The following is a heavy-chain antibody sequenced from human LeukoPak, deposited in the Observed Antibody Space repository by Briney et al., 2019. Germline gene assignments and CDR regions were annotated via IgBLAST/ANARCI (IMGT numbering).Heavy chain of an antibody. CDR3: ARAWPLIAAAGTRFDP. J-gene: IGHJ5*02. D-gene: IGHD6-13*01. V-gene: IGHV4-34*01. Sequence: SETLSLTCAVYGGSFSGYYWSWIRQPPGKGLEWIGEINHSGSTDYNPSLKSRVTISVDTSKNQFSLKLSSVTAADTAVYYCARAWPLIAAAGTRFDPWGQGTLVTVSS. CDR2: INHSGST. CDR1: GGSFSGYY.